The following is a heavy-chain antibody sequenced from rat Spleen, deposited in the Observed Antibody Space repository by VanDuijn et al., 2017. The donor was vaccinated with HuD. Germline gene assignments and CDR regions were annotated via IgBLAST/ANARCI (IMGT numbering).Heavy chain of an antibody. J-gene: IGHJ2*01. V-gene: IGHV2S8*01. D-gene: IGHD4-3*01. Sequence: QVQLKESGPGLVQPSQTLSLTCTVSGFSLTSNGVSWVRQPPGQGLEWIAAISSGGSTYFNSALKSGLSISRDTSKSQVFLKMNSLQTEDTAMYFCARSGRDWGQGVMVTVSS. CDR3: ARSGRD. CDR1: GFSLTSNG. CDR2: ISSGGST.